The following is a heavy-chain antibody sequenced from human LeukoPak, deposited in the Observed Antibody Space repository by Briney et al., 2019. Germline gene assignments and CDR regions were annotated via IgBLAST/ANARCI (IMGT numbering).Heavy chain of an antibody. CDR3: AREERYCSSTSCYEGWFDY. CDR2: ISAYNGNT. V-gene: IGHV1-18*01. CDR1: GYTFTSYG. D-gene: IGHD2-2*01. Sequence: ASVKVSCKASGYTFTSYGISWVRQAPGQGLEWMGWISAYNGNTNYAQKLQGRDTMTTDTSTSTAYMELRSLRSDDTAVYYCAREERYCSSTSCYEGWFDYWGQGTLVTVSS. J-gene: IGHJ4*02.